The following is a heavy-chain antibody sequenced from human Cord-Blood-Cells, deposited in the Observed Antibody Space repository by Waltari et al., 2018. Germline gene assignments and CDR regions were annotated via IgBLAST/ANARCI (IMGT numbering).Heavy chain of an antibody. V-gene: IGHV2-5*01. CDR2: IYWNDDK. J-gene: IGHJ4*02. CDR3: AHRGYWGRGPQTYYFDY. CDR1: GFSLSTSGVG. Sequence: QITLKESGPTLVKPTQTLTLTCTFSGFSLSTSGVGVGWIRQPPGKALEWLALIYWNDDKRYSPSLKSRLTITKDTSKSQVVLTMTNMDPLDTATYYCAHRGYWGRGPQTYYFDYWGQGTLVTVSS. D-gene: IGHD7-27*01.